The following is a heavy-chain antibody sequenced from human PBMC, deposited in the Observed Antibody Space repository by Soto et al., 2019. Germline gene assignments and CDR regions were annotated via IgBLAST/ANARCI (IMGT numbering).Heavy chain of an antibody. CDR2: ISSSSSYI. V-gene: IGHV3-21*01. J-gene: IGHJ6*02. Sequence: PGGSLRLSCAASGFTFSSYSMNWVRQAPGKGLEWVSSISSSSSYIYYADSVKGRFTISRDNAKNSLYLQMNSLGAEDTAVYYCAGRAGPDCSSTRCAGYGMDVWGQGTTVTVSS. D-gene: IGHD2-2*01. CDR1: GFTFSSYS. CDR3: AGRAGPDCSSTRCAGYGMDV.